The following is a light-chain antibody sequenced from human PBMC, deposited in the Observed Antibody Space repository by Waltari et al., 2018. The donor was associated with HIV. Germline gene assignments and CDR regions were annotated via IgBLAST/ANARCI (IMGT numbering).Light chain of an antibody. CDR2: GAS. CDR1: QSVNNTY. J-gene: IGKJ4*01. CDR3: QQYGPSLT. Sequence: EIVLTQSPGTLSLSPGERATLSCRASQSVNNTYIAWYQQKLGQAPRLLIYGASSRATDIPDRFSGSGSGTDFTLTISRLEPEDFAVYYCQQYGPSLTFGGGTKVEIK. V-gene: IGKV3-20*01.